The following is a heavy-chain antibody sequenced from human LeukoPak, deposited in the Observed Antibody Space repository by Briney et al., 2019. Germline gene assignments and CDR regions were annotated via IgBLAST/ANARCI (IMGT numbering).Heavy chain of an antibody. Sequence: PGGSLRLSCAASGFTFSSYAMHWVRQAPGKGLEWVAVISYDGSNKYYADSVKGRFTISRDNSKNTLYLQMNSLRAEDTAVYYCAASYCSGGSCFSINWFDPWGQGTLVTVSS. J-gene: IGHJ5*02. CDR2: ISYDGSNK. CDR1: GFTFSSYA. D-gene: IGHD2-15*01. V-gene: IGHV3-30*04. CDR3: AASYCSGGSCFSINWFDP.